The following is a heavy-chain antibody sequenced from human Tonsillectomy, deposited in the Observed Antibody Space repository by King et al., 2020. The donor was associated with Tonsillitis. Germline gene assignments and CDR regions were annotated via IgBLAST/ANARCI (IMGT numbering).Heavy chain of an antibody. CDR2: IYNSGST. D-gene: IGHD3-10*01. CDR3: ASETLYYYGSGSGYFQH. V-gene: IGHV4-61*02. Sequence: VPLQESGPGLVKPSQTLSLTCTVSGGSISSGSYYWSWIRQPAGKGLEWIGRIYNSGSTDYNPSLKSRVTMSGDTSKNQFPLKLSSVTAADTAVYYCASETLYYYGSGSGYFQHWGQGTLVTVSS. J-gene: IGHJ1*01. CDR1: GGSISSGSYY.